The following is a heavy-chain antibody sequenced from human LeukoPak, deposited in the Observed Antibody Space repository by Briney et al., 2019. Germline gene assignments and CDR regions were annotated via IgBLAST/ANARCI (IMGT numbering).Heavy chain of an antibody. J-gene: IGHJ3*02. Sequence: GGSLRLSCAASGFTFSSYAMSWVRQAPGKGLEWMGGFDPEDGETIYAQKFQGRVTMTEDTSTDTAYMELSSLRSEDTAVYYCATDDIGSYHDAFDIWGQGTMVTVSS. CDR1: GFTFSSYA. CDR2: FDPEDGET. V-gene: IGHV1-24*01. CDR3: ATDDIGSYHDAFDI. D-gene: IGHD1-26*01.